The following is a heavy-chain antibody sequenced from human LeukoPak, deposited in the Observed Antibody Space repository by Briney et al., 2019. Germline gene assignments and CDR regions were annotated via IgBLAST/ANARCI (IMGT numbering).Heavy chain of an antibody. D-gene: IGHD3-10*02. J-gene: IGHJ6*04. CDR3: AELGITMIGGV. V-gene: IGHV3-11*04. Sequence: GGSLRLSCAASGFTFSDYYMSWVRQAPGKGLEWVSYISSSDSTIYYADSVKGRFTISRDNAKNSLYLQMNSLRTEDTAVYYCAELGITMIGGVWGKGTTVTISS. CDR1: GFTFSDYY. CDR2: ISSSDSTI.